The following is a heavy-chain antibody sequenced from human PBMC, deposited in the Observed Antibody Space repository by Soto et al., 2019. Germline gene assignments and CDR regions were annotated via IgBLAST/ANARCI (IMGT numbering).Heavy chain of an antibody. J-gene: IGHJ6*02. Sequence: SGGSLRLSCAASGFTFSSYSMNWVRQAPGKGLEWVSSISSSSSYIYYADSVRGRFTISRDNAKNSLYLQMNSLRAEDTAVYYCARDRYCGGDCYPHSYYYYGMDVWGQGTTVTVSS. D-gene: IGHD2-21*02. CDR3: ARDRYCGGDCYPHSYYYYGMDV. CDR1: GFTFSSYS. CDR2: ISSSSSYI. V-gene: IGHV3-21*01.